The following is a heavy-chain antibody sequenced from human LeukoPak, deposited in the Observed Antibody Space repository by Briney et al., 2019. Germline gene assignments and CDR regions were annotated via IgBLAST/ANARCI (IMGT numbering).Heavy chain of an antibody. CDR3: ARTVVTATQYYFDY. V-gene: IGHV4-31*03. D-gene: IGHD2-21*02. CDR2: IYYSGST. J-gene: IGHJ4*02. CDR1: GGSISSGGYY. Sequence: SQTLSLTCTVSGGSISSGGYYWSWIRQHPGKGLEWIGYIYYSGSTYYNPSLKSRVTISVDTSKNQFSLKLSSVTAADTAAYYCARTVVTATQYYFDYWGQGTLVTVSS.